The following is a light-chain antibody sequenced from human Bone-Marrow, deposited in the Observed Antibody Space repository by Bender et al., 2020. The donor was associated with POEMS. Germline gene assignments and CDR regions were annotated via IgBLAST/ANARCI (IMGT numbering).Light chain of an antibody. CDR3: CSYAGGSTWV. V-gene: IGLV2-23*02. CDR2: EVS. J-gene: IGLJ3*02. Sequence: QSALTQPASVSGSPGQSITISCTGTSSDVGGYDYVSWYQHHPGKAPKLMIYEVSKRPSGVSNRFSGSKSGNTASLTISGLQAEDEDDYYCCSYAGGSTWVFGGGTKLTVL. CDR1: SSDVGGYDY.